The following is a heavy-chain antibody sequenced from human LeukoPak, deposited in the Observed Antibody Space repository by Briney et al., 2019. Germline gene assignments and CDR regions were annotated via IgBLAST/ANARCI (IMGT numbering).Heavy chain of an antibody. D-gene: IGHD3-22*01. CDR1: GFTFSTYG. V-gene: IGHV3-30*03. CDR2: TSKDGGDK. J-gene: IGHJ4*02. Sequence: PGGSLRLSCAASGFTFSTYGMHWVRQAPGKRLEWVAVTSKDGGDKYYADSVKGRFTLSRDNSKNTLYLQMNSLRAEDTAVYYCATYIDSSGFDYWGQGTLVTVSS. CDR3: ATYIDSSGFDY.